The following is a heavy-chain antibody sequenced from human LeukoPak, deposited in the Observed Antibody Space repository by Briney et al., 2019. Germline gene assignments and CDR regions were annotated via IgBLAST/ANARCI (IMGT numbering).Heavy chain of an antibody. CDR1: GFTVSSNY. J-gene: IGHJ4*02. Sequence: GGSLRLSCAASGFTVSSNYMSWVRQAPGKGLEWVSVIYSGGSAYYADSVKVRFTISRDNSKNTLYLQMNSLRAEDTAVYYCARDAFYYDFWSGYYTLGDYFDYWSQGTLVTVSS. CDR3: ARDAFYYDFWSGYYTLGDYFDY. V-gene: IGHV3-53*05. D-gene: IGHD3-3*01. CDR2: IYSGGSA.